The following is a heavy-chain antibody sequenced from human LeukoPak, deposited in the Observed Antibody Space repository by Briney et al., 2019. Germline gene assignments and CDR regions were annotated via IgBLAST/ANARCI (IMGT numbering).Heavy chain of an antibody. D-gene: IGHD2-21*02. V-gene: IGHV4-34*01. Sequence: SETLSLTCAVYGGSFSGYYWSWIRQPPGKGLEWIGEINHSGSTNYNPSLKSRVTISVDTSKNQFSLKLSSVTAADTAVYYCATYAVSDPLAFDIWGQGTMVTVSS. J-gene: IGHJ3*02. CDR2: INHSGST. CDR3: ATYAVSDPLAFDI. CDR1: GGSFSGYY.